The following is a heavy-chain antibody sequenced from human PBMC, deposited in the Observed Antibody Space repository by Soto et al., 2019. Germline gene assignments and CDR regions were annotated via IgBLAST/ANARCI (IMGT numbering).Heavy chain of an antibody. D-gene: IGHD3-22*01. Sequence: FSRKYFAQKFQGRVTITADESTSTAYMELSSLRSEDTAVYYCARYYYDSRGPFSFDYWGQGTLVTVSS. CDR3: ARYYYDSRGPFSFDY. J-gene: IGHJ4*02. CDR2: FSRK. V-gene: IGHV1-69*01.